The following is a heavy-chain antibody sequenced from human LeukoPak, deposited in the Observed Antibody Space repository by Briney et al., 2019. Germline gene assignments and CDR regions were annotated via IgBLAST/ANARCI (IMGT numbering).Heavy chain of an antibody. D-gene: IGHD3-22*01. CDR1: GYTFTSYA. V-gene: IGHV1-3*01. Sequence: GASVKVSCKASGYTFTSYAMHWVRQAPGQRLEWMGWINAGNGNTKYSQKFQGRVTITRDTSASTAYMELSSLRSEDTAVYYCARDSGSDYYDSSGYSDPMDVWGQGTTVTVSS. CDR3: ARDSGSDYYDSSGYSDPMDV. CDR2: INAGNGNT. J-gene: IGHJ6*02.